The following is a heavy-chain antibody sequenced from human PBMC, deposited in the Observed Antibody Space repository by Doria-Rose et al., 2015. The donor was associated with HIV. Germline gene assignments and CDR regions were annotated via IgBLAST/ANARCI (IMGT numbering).Heavy chain of an antibody. D-gene: IGHD6-13*01. J-gene: IGHJ4*02. V-gene: IGHV2-26*01. CDR1: GVSLSSPGMG. CDR2: IFSDDER. CDR3: ARIKSSRWYHKYYFDF. Sequence: QIALKESGPVLVKPTETLTLTCTVSGVSLSSPGMGVSWIRQPPGKALEWLANIFSDDERSYKASLKSRLTIARCTSKSQVVLTMTDMDPVDTATYYCARIKSSRWYHKYYFDFWGQGTLVTVSS.